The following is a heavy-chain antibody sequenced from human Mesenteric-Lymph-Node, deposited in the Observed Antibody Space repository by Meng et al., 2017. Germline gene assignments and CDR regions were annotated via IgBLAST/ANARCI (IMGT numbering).Heavy chain of an antibody. CDR3: ATISSGWYFDY. CDR1: GFTFHDHA. Sequence: GGSLRLSCVASGFTFHDHAMHWVRQAPGKGLEWVSGISWNSASTGYADSVKGRFTISRDNAKNSLYLQMNSLRAEDTAVYYCATISSGWYFDYWGQGTLVTVSS. J-gene: IGHJ4*02. V-gene: IGHV3-9*01. CDR2: ISWNSAST. D-gene: IGHD6-19*01.